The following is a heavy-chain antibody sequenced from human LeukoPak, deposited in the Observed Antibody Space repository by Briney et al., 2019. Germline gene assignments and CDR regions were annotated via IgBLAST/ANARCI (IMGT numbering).Heavy chain of an antibody. D-gene: IGHD3-10*01. Sequence: TGGSLRLSCAASGFTFSSYSMNWVRQAPGKGLEWVSSISSSSSYIYYADSVKGRFTISRDNAKNSLYLQMNSLRAEDTAVYYCARELRGIDAFDIWGQGTMVTVSS. V-gene: IGHV3-21*01. CDR3: ARELRGIDAFDI. J-gene: IGHJ3*02. CDR2: ISSSSSYI. CDR1: GFTFSSYS.